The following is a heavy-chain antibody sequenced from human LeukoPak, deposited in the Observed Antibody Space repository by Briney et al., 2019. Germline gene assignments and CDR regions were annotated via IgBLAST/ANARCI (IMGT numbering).Heavy chain of an antibody. D-gene: IGHD4-17*01. CDR1: GYTFTGYY. CDR2: INPNSGGT. J-gene: IGHJ4*02. V-gene: IGHV1-2*02. CDR3: ARVVGYGDYPFDY. Sequence: ASVKVSCKASGYTFTGYYMHWVRQAPGQGLEWMGWINPNSGGTNYAQKFQGRVTMTRDTAISTAYMELSRLRSDDTAVYYCARVVGYGDYPFDYWGQGTLVTVSS.